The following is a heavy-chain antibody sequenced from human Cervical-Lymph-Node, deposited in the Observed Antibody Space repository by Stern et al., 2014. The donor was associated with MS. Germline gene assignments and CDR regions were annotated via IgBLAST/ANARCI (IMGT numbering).Heavy chain of an antibody. CDR3: ARGYYYGSGSYSY. CDR2: IIPILGTA. V-gene: IGHV1-69*01. Sequence: VQMVESGAEVKKPGSSVKVSCKASGGTFSSYAISWVRQAPGQGLEWMGGIIPILGTANYAQKVQGRVTITADESTSTAYMELSSLRSEDTAVYYCARGYYYGSGSYSYWGQGTLVTVSS. D-gene: IGHD3-10*01. J-gene: IGHJ4*02. CDR1: GGTFSSYA.